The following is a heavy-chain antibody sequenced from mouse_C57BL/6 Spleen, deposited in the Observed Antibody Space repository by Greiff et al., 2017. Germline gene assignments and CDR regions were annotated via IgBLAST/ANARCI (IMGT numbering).Heavy chain of an antibody. CDR2: IDPANGNT. V-gene: IGHV14-3*01. CDR1: GFNIKNTY. Sequence: EVKLVESVAELVRPGASVKLSCTASGFNIKNTYMHWVKQRPEQGLEWIGRIDPANGNTKYAPKFQGKATITADTSSNTAYLQLSSLTSEDTAIYYFARDYGSRRYYAMDYWGQGTSVTVSS. J-gene: IGHJ4*01. D-gene: IGHD1-1*01. CDR3: ARDYGSRRYYAMDY.